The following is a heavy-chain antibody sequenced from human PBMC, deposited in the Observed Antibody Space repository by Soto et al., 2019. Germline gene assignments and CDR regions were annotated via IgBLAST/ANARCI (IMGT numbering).Heavy chain of an antibody. Sequence: QLQLQESGPGLVKPSETLSLTCTVSGGSISSSSYYWGWIRQPPGKGLEWIGSIYYSGSTYYNPSLKSRVTISVDTSKNQFSLKLSYVTAADTAVYYCARSSCIAARPCYFDYWGQGTLVTVSS. CDR1: GGSISSSSYY. V-gene: IGHV4-39*01. D-gene: IGHD6-6*01. CDR2: IYYSGST. CDR3: ARSSCIAARPCYFDY. J-gene: IGHJ4*02.